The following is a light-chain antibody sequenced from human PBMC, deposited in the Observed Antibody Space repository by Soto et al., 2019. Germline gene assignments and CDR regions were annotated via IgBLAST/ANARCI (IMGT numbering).Light chain of an antibody. Sequence: DLGMSLAPDSLAVSLSESATINSKSSQSVLYSSNNKNYLAWYQQKPGHRPKLVIYWASTRESGVSDRFSGSGSGTDFTLTVSSLQAEEVAVYYCEQYYTTPISFGQGTRLEI. J-gene: IGKJ5*01. CDR3: EQYYTTPIS. V-gene: IGKV4-1*01. CDR2: WAS. CDR1: QSVLYSSNNKNY.